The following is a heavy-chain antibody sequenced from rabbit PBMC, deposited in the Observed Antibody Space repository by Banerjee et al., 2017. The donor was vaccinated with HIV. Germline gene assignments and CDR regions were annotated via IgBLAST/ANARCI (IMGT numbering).Heavy chain of an antibody. CDR2: INTSSGNT. D-gene: IGHD6-1*01. CDR3: AREDAGYVYGYFNL. CDR1: GFSFSNKYV. Sequence: QSLEESGGGLVQPEGSLTLTCTASGFSFSNKYVMCWVRQAPGKGLEWIACINTSSGNTVYASWAKGRFTISKTSSTTVTLQMTSLTAADTATYFCAREDAGYVYGYFNLWGQGTLVTVS. V-gene: IGHV1S40*01. J-gene: IGHJ4*01.